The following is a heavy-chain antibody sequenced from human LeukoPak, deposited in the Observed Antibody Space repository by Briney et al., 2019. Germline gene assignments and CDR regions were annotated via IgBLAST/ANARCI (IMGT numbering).Heavy chain of an antibody. D-gene: IGHD3-22*01. V-gene: IGHV3-48*04. J-gene: IGHJ4*02. CDR1: ELTVSSNC. CDR3: AREGNYYDSSGYYYVFDY. Sequence: GGSLRLSCAASELTVSSNCMTWVRQAPGKGLEWISYISSGGRTMYYTDSVKGRFTISRDNAKNSLYLQMNSLRAEDTAVYYCAREGNYYDSSGYYYVFDYWGQGTLVTVSS. CDR2: ISSGGRTM.